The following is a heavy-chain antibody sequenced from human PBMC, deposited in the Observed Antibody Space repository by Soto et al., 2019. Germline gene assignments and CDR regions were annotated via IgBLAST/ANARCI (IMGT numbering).Heavy chain of an antibody. J-gene: IGHJ5*02. D-gene: IGHD3-9*01. CDR3: AREPFKYYDILTGYTNWFDP. V-gene: IGHV4-31*03. Sequence: SETLSLTCTVSGGSISSGGHYWSWIRQHPGKGLEWIGYIYYSGSTYYNPSLKSRVTISVDTSKNQFSLKLSSVTAADTAVYYCAREPFKYYDILTGYTNWFDPWGQGTLVTVSS. CDR2: IYYSGST. CDR1: GGSISSGGHY.